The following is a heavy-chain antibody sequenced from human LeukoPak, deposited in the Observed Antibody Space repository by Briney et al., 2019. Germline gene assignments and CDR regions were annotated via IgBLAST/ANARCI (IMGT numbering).Heavy chain of an antibody. J-gene: IGHJ4*02. CDR1: GGSFSGYY. CDR3: ARGYDILTGYTGSFDY. D-gene: IGHD3-9*01. CDR2: INHSGST. Sequence: PSETLSLTCAVYGGSFSGYYWSWIRQPPGKGLEWIGEINHSGSTNYNPSLKSRVTISVGTSKNQFSLKLSSVTAADTAVYYCARGYDILTGYTGSFDYWGQGTLVTVSS. V-gene: IGHV4-34*01.